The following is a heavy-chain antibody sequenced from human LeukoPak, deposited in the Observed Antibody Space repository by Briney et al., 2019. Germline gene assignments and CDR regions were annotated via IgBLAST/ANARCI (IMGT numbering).Heavy chain of an antibody. CDR2: MNPNSGNT. V-gene: IGHV1-8*01. Sequence: ASVKVSCKASGYTFTSYDINWVRQATGQGLEWMGWMNPNSGNTGYAQKFQGRVTMTRDTSTSTVYMELSSLRSEDTAVYYCAFGESYGMDVWGQGTTVTVSS. J-gene: IGHJ6*02. CDR1: GYTFTSYD. CDR3: AFGESYGMDV. D-gene: IGHD3-10*01.